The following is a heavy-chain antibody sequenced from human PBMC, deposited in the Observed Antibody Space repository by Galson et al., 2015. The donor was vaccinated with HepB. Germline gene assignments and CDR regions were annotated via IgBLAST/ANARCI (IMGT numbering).Heavy chain of an antibody. CDR1: GYTFTNYY. V-gene: IGHV1-2*02. CDR3: ATDLSNRLEYYYYYGMDV. D-gene: IGHD4-11*01. CDR2: INPNSGGT. Sequence: SVKVSCKASGYTFTNYYIHWVRQAPGQGLEWMGWINPNSGGTNYAQKFQGRVTMTRDTSISTAYMELSSLRSEDTAVYYCATDLSNRLEYYYYYGMDVWGQGTTVTVSS. J-gene: IGHJ6*02.